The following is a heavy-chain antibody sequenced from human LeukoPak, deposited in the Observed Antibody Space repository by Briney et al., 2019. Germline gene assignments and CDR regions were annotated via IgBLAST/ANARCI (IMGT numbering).Heavy chain of an antibody. J-gene: IGHJ3*02. CDR3: ARHLREMATIRGAFDI. CDR1: GGSISSYY. V-gene: IGHV4-59*08. CDR2: IYYSGST. D-gene: IGHD5-24*01. Sequence: PSETLSLTCTVSGGSISSYYWSWIRQPPGKGLEWIGYIYYSGSTNYNPSLKSRFTISVDTSKNQFSLNLSSLTAADTAVYYCARHLREMATIRGAFDIWGQGTMVTVSS.